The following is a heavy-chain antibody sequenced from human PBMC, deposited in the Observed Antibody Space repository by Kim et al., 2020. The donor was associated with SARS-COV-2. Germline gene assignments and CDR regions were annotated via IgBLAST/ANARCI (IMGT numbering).Heavy chain of an antibody. D-gene: IGHD5-18*01. V-gene: IGHV1-2*02. Sequence: ASVKVSCKASGYTFTGYYMHWVRQAPGQGLEWMGWINPNSGGTNYAQKFQGRVTMTRDTSISTAYMELSRLRSDDTAVYYCARVNMGTYWYFDLWGRGTLVTVSS. CDR2: INPNSGGT. CDR3: ARVNMGTYWYFDL. CDR1: GYTFTGYY. J-gene: IGHJ2*01.